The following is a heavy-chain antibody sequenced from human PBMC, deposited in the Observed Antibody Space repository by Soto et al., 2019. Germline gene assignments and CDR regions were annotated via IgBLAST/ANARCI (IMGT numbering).Heavy chain of an antibody. CDR1: GFTFSDYY. CDR2: ISNSGSTT. J-gene: IGHJ6*02. CDR3: AREINSPYFYSGMEG. Sequence: GGSLRLSCAASGFTFSDYYMSWVRQAPGKGLEWISYISNSGSTTYYVESVKGRFTISRDKSKSSLFLQMNSLRAEDTAVYYCAREINSPYFYSGMEGWGQGTTV. V-gene: IGHV3-11*01.